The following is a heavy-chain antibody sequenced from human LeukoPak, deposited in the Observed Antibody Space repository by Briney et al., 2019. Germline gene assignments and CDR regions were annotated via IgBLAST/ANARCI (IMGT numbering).Heavy chain of an antibody. V-gene: IGHV4-59*08. Sequence: SETLSLTCAVSGGSISSYYWSWLRQPPGKGLAWIGYIYYSGSTNFNPSLNSRVTISVDTSKNQFSLKLSSVTAADTAVYYCASNSGSYYPYYYYYYMDVWGKGTTVTVSS. D-gene: IGHD1-26*01. J-gene: IGHJ6*03. CDR3: ASNSGSYYPYYYYYYMDV. CDR1: GGSISSYY. CDR2: IYYSGST.